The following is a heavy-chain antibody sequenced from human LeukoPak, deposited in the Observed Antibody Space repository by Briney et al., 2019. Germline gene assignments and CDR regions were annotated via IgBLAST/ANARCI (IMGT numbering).Heavy chain of an antibody. CDR1: GYTFSSYG. CDR3: ARWTTTYLDY. Sequence: ASVKVSCKASGYTFSSYGFTWVRQAPGQGLEWMGITDPIGGSTNYAQKFQGRVTMTRDTSTSTVYMELSSLRSEDSAVYYCARWTTTYLDYWGQGTLVTVSS. J-gene: IGHJ4*02. D-gene: IGHD4-11*01. CDR2: TDPIGGST. V-gene: IGHV1-46*01.